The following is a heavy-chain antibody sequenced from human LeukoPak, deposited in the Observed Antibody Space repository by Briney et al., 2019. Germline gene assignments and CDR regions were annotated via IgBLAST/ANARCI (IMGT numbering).Heavy chain of an antibody. CDR2: TSSSGGTT. Sequence: HPGGSLRLSCAASGFTFSSYAMSWVRQAPEKGLEWVSATSSSGGTTYYADSVKGRFTISRDNSKNTLYLEMNSLRAEDTAVYYCAKVPAPHWGLLYYNYYIDVWGKGTTVTVSS. D-gene: IGHD7-27*01. J-gene: IGHJ6*03. CDR1: GFTFSSYA. CDR3: AKVPAPHWGLLYYNYYIDV. V-gene: IGHV3-23*01.